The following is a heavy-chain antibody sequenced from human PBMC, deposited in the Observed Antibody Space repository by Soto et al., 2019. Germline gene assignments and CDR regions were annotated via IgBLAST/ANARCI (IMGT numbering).Heavy chain of an antibody. CDR1: GFTFSSYA. Sequence: PGGSLRLSCAASGFTFSSYAMHWVRQAPGKGLEWVAVISYDGSNKYYADSVKGRFTISRDNSKNTLYLQMNSLRAEDTAVYYCARTFRGGDCYSADYWGQGTLVTVSS. CDR2: ISYDGSNK. J-gene: IGHJ4*02. CDR3: ARTFRGGDCYSADY. V-gene: IGHV3-30-3*01. D-gene: IGHD2-21*02.